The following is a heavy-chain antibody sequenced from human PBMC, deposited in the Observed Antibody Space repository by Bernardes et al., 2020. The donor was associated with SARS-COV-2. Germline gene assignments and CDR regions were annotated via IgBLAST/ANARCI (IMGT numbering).Heavy chain of an antibody. J-gene: IGHJ3*02. CDR1: GFTFSSFS. CDR3: ARDLLWAFDI. CDR2: IGIVTDTI. V-gene: IGHV3-48*02. Sequence: GGSLRLSCAASGFTFSSFSMNWVRQAPGKGLEWISYIGIVTDTIAYADSVKGRFTISRDNAKSSLYLQMNSLRDEDTAVYYCARDLLWAFDIWGQGTMVTVSS. D-gene: IGHD3-10*01.